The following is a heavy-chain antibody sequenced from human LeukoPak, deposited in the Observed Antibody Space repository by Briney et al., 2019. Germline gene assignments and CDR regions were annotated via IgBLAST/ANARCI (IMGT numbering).Heavy chain of an antibody. CDR1: GGSISSNNW. D-gene: IGHD6-13*01. Sequence: SETLSLTCAVSGGSISSNNWWSWVRQPPGKGLEWIGEMYHTGSPNYNPSLRSRVTISVDKWKNQFSLNLSSVTAADTAVYYCARVPPLGSSWLPWFVPWGQGTLVTVSS. V-gene: IGHV4-4*02. CDR3: ARVPPLGSSWLPWFVP. J-gene: IGHJ5*02. CDR2: MYHTGSP.